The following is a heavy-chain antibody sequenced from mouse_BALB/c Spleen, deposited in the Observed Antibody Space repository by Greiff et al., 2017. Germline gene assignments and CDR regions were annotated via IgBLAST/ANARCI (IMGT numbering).Heavy chain of an antibody. CDR1: GYTFTSYW. D-gene: IGHD1-1*01. CDR2: INPSNGRT. J-gene: IGHJ2*01. V-gene: IGHV1S81*02. CDR3: ARWEEYYGSSYYFDY. Sequence: VQLQQPGAELVKPGASVKLSCKASGYTFTSYWMHWVKQRPGQGLEWIGEINPSNGRTNYNEKFKSKATLTVDKSSSTAYMQLSSLTSEDSAVYYCARWEEYYGSSYYFDYWGQGTTLTVSS.